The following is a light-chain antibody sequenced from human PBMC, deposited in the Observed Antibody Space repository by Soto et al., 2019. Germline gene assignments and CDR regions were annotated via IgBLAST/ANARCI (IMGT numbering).Light chain of an antibody. V-gene: IGLV2-23*01. CDR2: EGS. CDR3: CSAVGRSLVV. CDR1: SNYVGSHNL. Sequence: QSALTQPASVSGSPGQSITISCTGISNYVGSHNLVSWYQQHPGKVPNLIIYEGSERPSGISNRFTGSEYGNTASLTISGLQAGDEADYYCCSAVGRSLVVFGGGTKLTVL. J-gene: IGLJ2*01.